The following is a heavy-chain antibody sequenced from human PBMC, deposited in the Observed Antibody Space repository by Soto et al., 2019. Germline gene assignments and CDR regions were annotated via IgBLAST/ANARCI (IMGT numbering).Heavy chain of an antibody. D-gene: IGHD6-6*01. J-gene: IGHJ5*02. V-gene: IGHV3-30*18. Sequence: QVQLVESGGGVVQPGRSLRLSCAASGFTFSSYGMHWVRQAPGKGLEWVAVISYDGSNKYYADSVKGRFTISRDNSKNTLYLQMNRLSAEDTAEYYCAKDYRIGARPSNWFDHWGQGTLVTVSS. CDR2: ISYDGSNK. CDR1: GFTFSSYG. CDR3: AKDYRIGARPSNWFDH.